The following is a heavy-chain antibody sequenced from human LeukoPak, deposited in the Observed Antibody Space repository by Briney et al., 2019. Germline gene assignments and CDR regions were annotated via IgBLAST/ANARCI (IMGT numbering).Heavy chain of an antibody. D-gene: IGHD5-18*01. J-gene: IGHJ6*02. Sequence: GGSLRLSCAASGFTFSDYYMSWIRQAPGKGLEWVSYISSSSSYTDYADSVKGRFTISRDNAKNSLYLQMNSLRAEDTAVHYCARVGTGDTAMVTADYYGMDVWGQGTTVTVSS. CDR2: ISSSSSYT. CDR1: GFTFSDYY. CDR3: ARVGTGDTAMVTADYYGMDV. V-gene: IGHV3-11*06.